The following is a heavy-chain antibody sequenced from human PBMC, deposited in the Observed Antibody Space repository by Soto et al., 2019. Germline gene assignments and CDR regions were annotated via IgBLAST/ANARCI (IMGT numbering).Heavy chain of an antibody. CDR3: ARDWVSIFMLPYALDY. J-gene: IGHJ4*02. D-gene: IGHD3-9*01. CDR2: IWYDGSNK. V-gene: IGHV3-33*01. Sequence: QVQLVESGGGVVQPGRSLRLSCAASGFTFSSYGMHWVRQAPGKGLEWVAVIWYDGSNKYYADSVKGRFTISRDNTKKLLYLHMNSLRVEGTAVDYWARDWVSIFMLPYALDYWGQGSLVTVSS. CDR1: GFTFSSYG.